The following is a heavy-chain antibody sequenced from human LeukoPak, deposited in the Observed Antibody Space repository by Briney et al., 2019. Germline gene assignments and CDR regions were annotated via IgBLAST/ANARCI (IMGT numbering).Heavy chain of an antibody. CDR2: ISAYNGNT. V-gene: IGHV1-18*01. J-gene: IGHJ5*02. Sequence: ASVKVSCKASGYTFTSYGISWVRRAPGQGLEWMGWISAYNGNTNYAQKLQGRVTMTTDASTSTAYMELRSLRSDDTAVYYCARGGDSNYVPEDWFDPRGQGTLVTVSS. CDR3: ARGGDSNYVPEDWFDP. D-gene: IGHD2-21*02. CDR1: GYTFTSYG.